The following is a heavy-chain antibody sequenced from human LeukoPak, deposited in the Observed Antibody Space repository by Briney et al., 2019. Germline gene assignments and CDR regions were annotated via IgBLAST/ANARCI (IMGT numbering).Heavy chain of an antibody. V-gene: IGHV3-48*01. CDR2: INGGGSPI. Sequence: PGGSLRLSCVDSGFTFGTHSMNWVRQAPGKGLEWVSYINGGGSPIYYANSVRGRFTISRDNAKNSLYLQMNSLRAEDTAVYYCARDSQQHYYDSSGSLDYWGQGTLVTVSS. CDR1: GFTFGTHS. J-gene: IGHJ4*02. D-gene: IGHD3-22*01. CDR3: ARDSQQHYYDSSGSLDY.